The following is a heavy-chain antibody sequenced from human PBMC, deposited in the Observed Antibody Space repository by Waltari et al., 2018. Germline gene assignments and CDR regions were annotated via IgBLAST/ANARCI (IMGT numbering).Heavy chain of an antibody. CDR2: VYFSGST. CDR1: GCSVSSSSYY. D-gene: IGHD1-26*01. Sequence: QLQLQESGPGLVKPSETLSLTCNVSGCSVSSSSYYWGWIRQAPGKGLEWIGHVYFSGSTYNNPSLKSRVTISMDTSKNQFSLKLNSVTVADTAVYFCAREWDQRAFDIWGQGTMVTVSS. CDR3: AREWDQRAFDI. V-gene: IGHV4-39*07. J-gene: IGHJ3*02.